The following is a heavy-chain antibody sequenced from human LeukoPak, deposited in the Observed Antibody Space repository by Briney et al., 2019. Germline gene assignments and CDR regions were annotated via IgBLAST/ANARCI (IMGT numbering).Heavy chain of an antibody. V-gene: IGHV4-59*01. CDR3: ARVYADYVDYYYYYIDV. Sequence: SETLSLTCTVSGGSISSYYWSWIRQPPGKGLEWIGYIYYSGSTNYNPSLKSRVTISVDPSKNQFSLKLSSVTAADTAVYYCARVYADYVDYYYYYIDVWGKGTTVTVSS. CDR1: GGSISSYY. J-gene: IGHJ6*03. CDR2: IYYSGST. D-gene: IGHD4-17*01.